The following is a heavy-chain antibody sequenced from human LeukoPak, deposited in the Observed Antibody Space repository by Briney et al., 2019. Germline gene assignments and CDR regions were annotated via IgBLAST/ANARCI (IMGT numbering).Heavy chain of an antibody. V-gene: IGHV1-69*04. CDR2: IIPILGIA. CDR1: GGTFSSYT. Sequence: GASVKVSCKASGGTFSSYTISWVRQAPGQWLEWMGRIIPILGIANYAQKFQGRVTITADKSTSTAYMELSSLRSEDTAVYYCARDRGYCSGGSCYTVDWGQGTLVTVSS. J-gene: IGHJ4*02. D-gene: IGHD2-15*01. CDR3: ARDRGYCSGGSCYTVD.